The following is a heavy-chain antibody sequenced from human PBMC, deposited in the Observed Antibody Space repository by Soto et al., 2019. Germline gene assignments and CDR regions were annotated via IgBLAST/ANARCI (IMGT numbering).Heavy chain of an antibody. J-gene: IGHJ6*02. CDR1: VFTFSSYW. CDR2: INSGGSST. CDR3: ASYGSGTLGMDV. Sequence: LRLSCAASVFTFSSYWMHWVRQAPGKGLVWVSRINSGGSSTSYADSVKGRFTISRDNAKNTLYLQMNSLRAEDTAVYYCASYGSGTLGMDVFGQGTTLTLSS. V-gene: IGHV3-74*01. D-gene: IGHD3-10*01.